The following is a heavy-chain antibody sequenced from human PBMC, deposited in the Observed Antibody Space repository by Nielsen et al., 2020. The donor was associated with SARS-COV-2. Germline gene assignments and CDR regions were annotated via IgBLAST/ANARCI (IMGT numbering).Heavy chain of an antibody. Sequence: GGSLRLSCAASGFTFSSYGMHWVRQAPGKGLEWVAVIWYDGSNKYYADSVKGRFTISRDNSKNTLYLQMNSLIAEDTAVYYCARDLGGYDRGAFDIWGQGTMVTVSS. J-gene: IGHJ3*02. CDR3: ARDLGGYDRGAFDI. CDR1: GFTFSSYG. V-gene: IGHV3-33*01. CDR2: IWYDGSNK. D-gene: IGHD3-10*02.